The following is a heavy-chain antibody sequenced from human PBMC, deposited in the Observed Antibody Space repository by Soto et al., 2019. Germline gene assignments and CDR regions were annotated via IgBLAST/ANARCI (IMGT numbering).Heavy chain of an antibody. Sequence: PSETLSLTCTVSGGSISSYYWSWIRQPAGKGLEWIGRIYTSGSTNYNPSLKSRVTMSVDTSKNQFSLKLGYVTAADTAVYYCASDRLRYFDWGAFDIWGQGTMVTVSS. J-gene: IGHJ3*02. V-gene: IGHV4-4*07. CDR2: IYTSGST. CDR1: GGSISSYY. D-gene: IGHD3-9*01. CDR3: ASDRLRYFDWGAFDI.